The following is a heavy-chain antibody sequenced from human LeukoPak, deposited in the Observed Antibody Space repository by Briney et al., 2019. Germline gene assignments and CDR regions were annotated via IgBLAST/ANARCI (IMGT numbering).Heavy chain of an antibody. CDR2: INPNSGGT. J-gene: IGHJ4*02. CDR1: GFTFTAYY. V-gene: IGHV1-2*02. CDR3: ARATTPGGYYYIY. Sequence: ASVKVSCKASGFTFTAYYMHWVRQAPGQGLEWMGWINPNSGGTNYAQKFQDRVTMTRDTSISTVYMELSRLRSDDTAVYYCARATTPGGYYYIYWGQGTLVTASS. D-gene: IGHD2/OR15-2a*01.